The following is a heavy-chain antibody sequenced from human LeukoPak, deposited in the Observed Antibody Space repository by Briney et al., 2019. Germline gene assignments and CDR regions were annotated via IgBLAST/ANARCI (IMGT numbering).Heavy chain of an antibody. CDR1: GYTFTGSY. Sequence: GASVKVSCKASGYTFTGSYMHWVRQAPGQGLEWVGWINLSNGGTNHAQKFQGRVTMTSDTSISTAYMELSSLRFDDTAVYYCARTAGGSGRWGDNWFDPWGQGTLVTVSS. D-gene: IGHD3-10*01. CDR2: INLSNGGT. J-gene: IGHJ5*02. CDR3: ARTAGGSGRWGDNWFDP. V-gene: IGHV1-2*02.